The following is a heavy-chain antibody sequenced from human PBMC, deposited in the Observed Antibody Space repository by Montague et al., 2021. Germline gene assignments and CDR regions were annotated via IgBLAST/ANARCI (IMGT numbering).Heavy chain of an antibody. Sequence: TLSLTCTVSGASITSGGYYWTWIRQPAGKGLEWIGRINTSGNTDYNTSLSSRVTILVDTSRNHFSLKLYSVTAADTATYFCARDPRNYDTLTGYYGFYYYGVDVWGQGTTVTVSS. CDR2: INTSGNT. D-gene: IGHD3-9*01. J-gene: IGHJ6*02. CDR1: GASITSGGYY. V-gene: IGHV4-61*02. CDR3: ARDPRNYDTLTGYYGFYYYGVDV.